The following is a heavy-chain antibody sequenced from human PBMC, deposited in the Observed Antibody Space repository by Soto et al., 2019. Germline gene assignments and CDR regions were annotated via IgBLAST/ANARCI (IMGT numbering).Heavy chain of an antibody. J-gene: IGHJ4*02. CDR1: GGSISSSNW. D-gene: IGHD6-19*01. CDR2: IYHSGST. CDR3: ASLRATGYSSGWYYFDY. Sequence: PSETLSLTCAVSGGSISSSNWWSWVRQPPGXGLEWIGEIYHSGSTNYNPSLKSRVTISVDKSKNQFSLKLSSVTAADTAVYYCASLRATGYSSGWYYFDYWGQGTLVTVSS. V-gene: IGHV4-4*02.